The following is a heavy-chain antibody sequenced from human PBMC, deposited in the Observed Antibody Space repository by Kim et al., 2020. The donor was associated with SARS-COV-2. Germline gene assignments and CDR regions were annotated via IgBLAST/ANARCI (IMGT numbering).Heavy chain of an antibody. CDR3: AREGTAGLWFGESWLDP. D-gene: IGHD3-10*01. Sequence: GGSLRLSCTTSGFTFGDYALNWLRQAPGKGLEWLGFIRSKPNGGTTDYAASVQGRFSISRDDSKNIAYLEMKSLTTEDTAMYYCAREGTAGLWFGESWLDPWGQGTQVTVS. J-gene: IGHJ5*02. CDR2: IRSKPNGGTT. V-gene: IGHV3-49*03. CDR1: GFTFGDYA.